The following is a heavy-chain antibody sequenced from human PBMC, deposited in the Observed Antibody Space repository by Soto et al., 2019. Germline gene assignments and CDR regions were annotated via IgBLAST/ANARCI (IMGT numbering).Heavy chain of an antibody. J-gene: IGHJ4*02. D-gene: IGHD3-10*01. CDR1: GYTFTSYG. Sequence: QVQLVQSGAEVKKPGASVKVSCKAYGYTFTSYGISWVRQAPGQGLEWMGWISAYNGNTNYAQKLQGRVTMTTDTATSTAYMELRSLRSDDTAVYYCARAGLYGSWSYYALYRVYCGQGTLVTVSS. CDR2: ISAYNGNT. CDR3: ARAGLYGSWSYYALYRVY. V-gene: IGHV1-18*01.